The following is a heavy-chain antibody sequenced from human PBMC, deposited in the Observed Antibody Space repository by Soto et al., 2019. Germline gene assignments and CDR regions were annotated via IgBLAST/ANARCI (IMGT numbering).Heavy chain of an antibody. Sequence: QVQLVQSGAELKKPGASVKVSCKASGGTLSDHAINGVRQAPGEGLEWMGGITPMLDTTNYAPKFQGRLTITADDSTGTVYMDLSGLRSDDTAVYYCARSMAGITDYYFDYWGQGSLVTVSS. CDR3: ARSMAGITDYYFDY. J-gene: IGHJ4*02. CDR1: GGTLSDHA. V-gene: IGHV1-69*01. D-gene: IGHD3-10*01. CDR2: ITPMLDTT.